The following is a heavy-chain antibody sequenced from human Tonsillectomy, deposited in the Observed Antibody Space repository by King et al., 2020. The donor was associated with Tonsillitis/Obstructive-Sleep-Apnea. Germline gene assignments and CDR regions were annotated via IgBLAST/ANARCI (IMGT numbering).Heavy chain of an antibody. CDR1: GFTFSSYS. D-gene: IGHD4-23*01. CDR2: ISSSSSYI. V-gene: IGHV3-21*01. Sequence: VQLVESGGGLVKPGGSLRLSCAASGFTFSSYSMNWVRQAPGKGLEWVSSISSSSSYIYYADSVKGRFTISRDNAKNSLYLQMNSLRAEDTAVYYCAIQGHDYGCNSGGYFDLWGRGTLVTVSS. CDR3: AIQGHDYGCNSGGYFDL. J-gene: IGHJ2*01.